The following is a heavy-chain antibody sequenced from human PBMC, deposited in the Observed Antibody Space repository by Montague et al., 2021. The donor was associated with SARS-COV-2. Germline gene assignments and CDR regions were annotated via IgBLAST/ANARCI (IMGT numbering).Heavy chain of an antibody. Sequence: TLSLTCTVSGGSISSGGYYWSWIRQHPGKGLEWIGYIYYSGXTXYXXXXKXRVTISVDTSKNQFSLKLRSVTAAGTAVYYCARASGKKTIFGVVISYFDYWGQGTLVTVSS. CDR3: ARASGKKTIFGVVISYFDY. CDR2: IYYSGXT. D-gene: IGHD3-3*01. V-gene: IGHV4-31*03. CDR1: GGSISSGGYY. J-gene: IGHJ4*02.